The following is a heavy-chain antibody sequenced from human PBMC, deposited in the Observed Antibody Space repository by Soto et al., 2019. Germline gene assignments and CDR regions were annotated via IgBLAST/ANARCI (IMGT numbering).Heavy chain of an antibody. J-gene: IGHJ3*02. V-gene: IGHV1-46*01. CDR3: ARVSRGAFDI. CDR2: FDPSGVAT. CDR1: GYTFTSYF. Sequence: QVQLVQSGAEVKKPGASVKVSCKASGYTFTSYFIHWVRQAPGQGLEWMGVFDPSGVATNSAQKFQGRLTMTRDTSTSTVYMDLTSLGSDDTALYYCARVSRGAFDIRGQGTLVTVSS.